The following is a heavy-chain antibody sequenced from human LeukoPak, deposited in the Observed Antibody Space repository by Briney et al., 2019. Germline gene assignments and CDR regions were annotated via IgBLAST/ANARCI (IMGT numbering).Heavy chain of an antibody. V-gene: IGHV3-64*01. CDR3: AGGSSWYRGIDY. J-gene: IGHJ4*02. D-gene: IGHD6-13*01. CDR2: ISTNGGST. Sequence: GGSLRLSCAASGFTFSSYAMHWVRQAPGKGLEYVSPISTNGGSTYYANSVKGRFTISRDNSKNTLYLQMGSLRAEDMAVYYCAGGSSWYRGIDYWGQGTLVTVSS. CDR1: GFTFSSYA.